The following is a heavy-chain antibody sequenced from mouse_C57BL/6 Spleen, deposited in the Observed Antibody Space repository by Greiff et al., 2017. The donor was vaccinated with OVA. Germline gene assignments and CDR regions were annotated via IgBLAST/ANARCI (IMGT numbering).Heavy chain of an antibody. V-gene: IGHV5-12*01. CDR3: ARGGNHYAMDY. Sequence: EVNLVESGGGLVQPGGSLKLSCAASGFTFSDYYMYWVRQTPEKRLEWVAYISNGGGSTYYPDTVKGRFTISRDNAKNTLYLQMSRLKSEDAAMNYCARGGNHYAMDYWGQGTSVTVSS. CDR1: GFTFSDYY. J-gene: IGHJ4*01. D-gene: IGHD2-1*01. CDR2: ISNGGGST.